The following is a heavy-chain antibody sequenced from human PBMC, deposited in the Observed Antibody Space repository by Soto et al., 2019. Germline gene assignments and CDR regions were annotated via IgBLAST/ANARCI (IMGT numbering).Heavy chain of an antibody. J-gene: IGHJ4*02. CDR3: ARIPRYSFPTSDDLDS. V-gene: IGHV1-69*15. CDR1: GGTFYTYT. Sequence: QVQLVQSGAEVRKPGSSVQVSCKASGGTFYTYTFSWVRQAPGQGLEWMGSITPIYPTTNYAEKFQGRLTVTADGSTHTAYMELNSLTSEDTDVYYCARIPRYSFPTSDDLDSWGQGTLVTGSS. CDR2: ITPIYPTT. D-gene: IGHD5-18*01.